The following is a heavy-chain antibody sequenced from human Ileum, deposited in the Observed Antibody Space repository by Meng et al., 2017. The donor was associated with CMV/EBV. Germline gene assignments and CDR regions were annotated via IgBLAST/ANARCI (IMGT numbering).Heavy chain of an antibody. V-gene: IGHV3-30-3*01. Sequence: HVQLVEAGGGVVQPGRSLRLSCAASGFTFSNSAMHWVRQVPGKGLEWVTIISYDGSHALYADSVKGRFTISRDNSKNTLYLQMTSLRPEDTAVYYCASSFHGSGSPDHWGQGTLVTVSS. D-gene: IGHD3-10*01. CDR1: GFTFSNSA. CDR3: ASSFHGSGSPDH. J-gene: IGHJ5*02. CDR2: ISYDGSHA.